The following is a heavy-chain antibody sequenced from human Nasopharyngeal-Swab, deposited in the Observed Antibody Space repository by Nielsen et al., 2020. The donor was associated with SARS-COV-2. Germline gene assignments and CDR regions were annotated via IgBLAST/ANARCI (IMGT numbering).Heavy chain of an antibody. Sequence: GESLKISCAASGFTFSNAWMSWVRQAPGKGLEWVGRIKSKTDGGTTDYAAPVKGRFTISRDDSKNTLYLQMNSLKTEDTAVYYRTTDKPWIQLWSEYWGQGTLVTVSS. V-gene: IGHV3-15*01. CDR2: IKSKTDGGTT. D-gene: IGHD5-18*01. CDR1: GFTFSNAW. J-gene: IGHJ4*02. CDR3: TTDKPWIQLWSEY.